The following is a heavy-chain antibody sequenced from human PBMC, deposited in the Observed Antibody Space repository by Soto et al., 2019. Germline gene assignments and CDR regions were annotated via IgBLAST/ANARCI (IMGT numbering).Heavy chain of an antibody. D-gene: IGHD6-13*01. V-gene: IGHV3-30-3*01. Sequence: GGSLRLSCAASGFTFSSYAMHWVRQAPGKGLEWVAVISYDGSNKYYADSVKGRFTISRDNSKNTLYLQMNSLRAEDTAVYYCARPGAAAGIPWFDPWGQGTLVTSPQ. J-gene: IGHJ5*02. CDR1: GFTFSSYA. CDR3: ARPGAAAGIPWFDP. CDR2: ISYDGSNK.